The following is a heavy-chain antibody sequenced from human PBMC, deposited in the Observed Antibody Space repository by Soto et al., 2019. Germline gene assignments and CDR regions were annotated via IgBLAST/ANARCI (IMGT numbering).Heavy chain of an antibody. CDR2: IKQDGSEK. D-gene: IGHD1-26*01. CDR1: GFTFSSYW. V-gene: IGHV3-7*01. J-gene: IGHJ4*02. CDR3: ARASGGSSPLYYLDY. Sequence: GGSLRLSCAASGFTFSSYWMSWVRQAPGKGLEWVANIKQDGSEKYYVDSVKGRFTISRDNAKNSLYLQMNSLRAEDTAVYYCARASGGSSPLYYLDYWGQGTLVTVSS.